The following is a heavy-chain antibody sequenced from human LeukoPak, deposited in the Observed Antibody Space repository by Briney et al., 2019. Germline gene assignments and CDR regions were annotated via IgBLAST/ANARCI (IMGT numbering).Heavy chain of an antibody. V-gene: IGHV3-23*01. CDR1: GFTFSSYA. Sequence: GGSLRLSCAASGFTFSSYAMSWVRQAPGMGPEWVSAIGGSGGSTYYADSVKGRFTISRDNSQNTLYLQVNSLRAEDTAVYYCAKFAVGSGWTRPFDYWGQGTLVTVSA. CDR3: AKFAVGSGWTRPFDY. D-gene: IGHD6-19*01. CDR2: IGGSGGST. J-gene: IGHJ4*02.